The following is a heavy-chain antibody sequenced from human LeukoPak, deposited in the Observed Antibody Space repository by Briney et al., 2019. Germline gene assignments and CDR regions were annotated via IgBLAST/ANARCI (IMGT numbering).Heavy chain of an antibody. CDR2: INPKSGGT. D-gene: IGHD1-26*01. CDR3: ARQLGATSRDY. V-gene: IGHV1-2*02. CDR1: ANTFTGYF. Sequence: ASVKVSCKASANTFTGYFLHWVRQAPGQGLEWMGWINPKSGGTKYAQNFQGRVTMTRDTSISTAYMELNRLTSDDTAVYYCARQLGATSRDYWGQGTLVTVSS. J-gene: IGHJ4*02.